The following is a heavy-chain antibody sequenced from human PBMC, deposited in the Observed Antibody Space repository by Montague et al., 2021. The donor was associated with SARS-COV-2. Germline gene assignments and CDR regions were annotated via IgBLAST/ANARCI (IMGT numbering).Heavy chain of an antibody. V-gene: IGHV2-70*11. D-gene: IGHD3-9*01. CDR1: GLSLSTSGMC. CDR2: IDWXDDK. Sequence: PALVKPTQTLTLTCTFSGLSLSTSGMCVSWIRQPPGKALEWLARIDWXDDKYYSTSLKTRLTISKDTSKNQVVLTMTNMDPVDTATYYCARGYYDILTGYLDAFDIWGQGTMVTVSS. J-gene: IGHJ3*02. CDR3: ARGYYDILTGYLDAFDI.